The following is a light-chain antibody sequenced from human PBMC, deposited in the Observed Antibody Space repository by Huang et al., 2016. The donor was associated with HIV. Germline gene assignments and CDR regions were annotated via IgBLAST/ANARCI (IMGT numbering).Light chain of an antibody. V-gene: IGKV1-NL1*01. J-gene: IGKJ1*01. CDR2: APA. CDR1: QGIGNS. Sequence: IQMTQSSSSLSASVGDRVTITCRASQGIGNSLAWYQQKPRKPPRLLLYAPARLESVGPSRFRGNGSGTHYTLTLTNLQPEDIASYYCQQYQSIPWTFGQGTKVEIK. CDR3: QQYQSIPWT.